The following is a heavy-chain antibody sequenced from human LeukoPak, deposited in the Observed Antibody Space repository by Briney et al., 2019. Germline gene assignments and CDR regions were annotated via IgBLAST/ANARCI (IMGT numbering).Heavy chain of an antibody. V-gene: IGHV7-4-1*02. D-gene: IGHD3-16*01. CDR3: ARVYDEPYYYYGMDV. CDR2: INTNTGNP. CDR1: GYTFTSYA. Sequence: ASVKVSCKASGYTFTSYAMNWVRQAPGQGLEWMGWINTNTGNPTYAQGFTGRFVFSLDTSVSTAYLQISSLKAGDTAVYYCARVYDEPYYYYGMDVWGQGTTVIVSS. J-gene: IGHJ6*02.